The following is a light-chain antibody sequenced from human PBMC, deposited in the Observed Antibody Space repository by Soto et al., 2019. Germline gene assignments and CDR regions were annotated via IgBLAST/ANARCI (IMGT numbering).Light chain of an antibody. CDR2: DVS. Sequence: IVLTQSPATLSLSPGKRATLSCRASQNISSYLIWYQQKPGQAPRLLIYDVSNRATGIPARFTGSGSRTDFNLTITSLQSEDFAVYYCQQYYHWPRTFGQGTKVDIK. CDR1: QNISSY. J-gene: IGKJ1*01. CDR3: QQYYHWPRT. V-gene: IGKV3-11*01.